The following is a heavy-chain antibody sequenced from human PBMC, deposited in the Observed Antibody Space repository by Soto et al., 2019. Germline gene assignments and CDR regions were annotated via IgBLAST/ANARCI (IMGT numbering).Heavy chain of an antibody. Sequence: GGSLRLSCAASGFTFSSYGMHWVRQAPGKGLEWVAVISYDGSNKYYADSVKGRFTISRDNSKNTLYLQMNSLRAEDTAVYYCAKDPGYYYDSSGYYYPSYYYYGMDVWGQGTTVTVSS. V-gene: IGHV3-30*18. J-gene: IGHJ6*02. D-gene: IGHD3-22*01. CDR2: ISYDGSNK. CDR3: AKDPGYYYDSSGYYYPSYYYYGMDV. CDR1: GFTFSSYG.